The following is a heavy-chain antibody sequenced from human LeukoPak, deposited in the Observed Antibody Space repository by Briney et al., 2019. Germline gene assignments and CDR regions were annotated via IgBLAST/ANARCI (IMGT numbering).Heavy chain of an antibody. V-gene: IGHV3-30*18. J-gene: IGHJ4*02. D-gene: IGHD3-10*01. CDR1: GFTFSSFG. CDR2: ISHDGSYE. CDR3: AKDGLWFGDLTYFDY. Sequence: PGGSLRLSCAGSGFTFSSFGMHWVRQAPGKGLEWVAVISHDGSYEYYADSVKGRFTISRDTSKNTLYLQMNSLRAEDTAVYYCAKDGLWFGDLTYFDYWGQGVLVTVSS.